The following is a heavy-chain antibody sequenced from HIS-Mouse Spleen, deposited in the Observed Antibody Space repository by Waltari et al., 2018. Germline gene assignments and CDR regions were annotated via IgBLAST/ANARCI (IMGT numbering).Heavy chain of an antibody. CDR2: IYYSGST. CDR3: AREIPYSSSWYDWYFDL. V-gene: IGHV4-39*07. CDR1: GGSISSSSYY. J-gene: IGHJ2*01. Sequence: QLQLQESGPGLVKPSETLSLTCTVSGGSISSSSYYWGWIRQPPGKGLEWIGSIYYSGSTYYNPALKGRVTISVATSKTQFSLKLSSVTAADTAVYYCAREIPYSSSWYDWYFDLWGRGTLVTVSS. D-gene: IGHD6-13*01.